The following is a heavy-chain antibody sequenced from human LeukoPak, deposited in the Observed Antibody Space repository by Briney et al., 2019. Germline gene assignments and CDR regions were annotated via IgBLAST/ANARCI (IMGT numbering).Heavy chain of an antibody. CDR1: GFTFSSYS. J-gene: IGHJ4*02. CDR2: ISSSSSYI. Sequence: PGGSLRLSCAASGFTFSSYSINWVRQAPGKGLEWVSSISSSSSYIYYADSVKGRFTISRDNAKNSLYLQMNSLRAEDTAVYYCAATRSSTSCYKRWGQGTLVTVSS. D-gene: IGHD2-2*02. V-gene: IGHV3-21*01. CDR3: AATRSSTSCYKR.